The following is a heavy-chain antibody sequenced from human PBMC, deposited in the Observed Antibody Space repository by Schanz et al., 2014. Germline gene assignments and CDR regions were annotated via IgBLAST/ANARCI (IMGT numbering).Heavy chain of an antibody. CDR2: ISTGRYL. CDR1: GFIFSSYS. V-gene: IGHV3-21*01. Sequence: VHLVESGGGVVQPGGSLRLSCAASGFIFSSYSLAWVRQAPGKGLEWVSFISTGRYLYYADSVKGRFTISRDNSKNTLYLQMNSLRAEDTAVYYCARDRQQLVGRIGYYYGMDVWGQGTTVTVSS. D-gene: IGHD6-13*01. J-gene: IGHJ6*02. CDR3: ARDRQQLVGRIGYYYGMDV.